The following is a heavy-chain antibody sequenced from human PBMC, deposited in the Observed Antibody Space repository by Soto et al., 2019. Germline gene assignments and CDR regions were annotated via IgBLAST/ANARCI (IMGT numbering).Heavy chain of an antibody. J-gene: IGHJ4*02. CDR2: ISSGSSDT. Sequence: GGSLRLSCDASGFTFSGVSMNWVRQVPGEGLEWVASISSGSSDTWYADSVKGRFIISRDNAQNSLFLQMSTLRPEDTAMYYCARVAYWGPGTQVTVSS. V-gene: IGHV3-21*01. CDR1: GFTFSGVS. CDR3: ARVAY.